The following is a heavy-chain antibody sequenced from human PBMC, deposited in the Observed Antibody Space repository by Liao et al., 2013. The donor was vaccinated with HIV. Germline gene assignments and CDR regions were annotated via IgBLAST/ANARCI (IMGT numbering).Heavy chain of an antibody. Sequence: QVQLQESGPGLVKPSETLSLTCTVSGGPISSYHWSWIRQPAGKGLEWIGRIYTSGSTSYSPSLKSRVTISVDTSKNQFSLKLSSVTAADAAVYYCARHGYTYRYQYYYYMDVWGKGTTVTVSS. D-gene: IGHD5-18*01. CDR1: GGPISSYH. CDR2: IYTSGST. CDR3: ARHGYTYRYQYYYYMDV. V-gene: IGHV4-4*07. J-gene: IGHJ6*03.